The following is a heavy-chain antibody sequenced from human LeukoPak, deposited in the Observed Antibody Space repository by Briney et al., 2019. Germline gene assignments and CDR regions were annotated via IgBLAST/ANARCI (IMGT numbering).Heavy chain of an antibody. CDR2: IYSGGST. V-gene: IGHV3-53*01. CDR1: GFTVSSNY. Sequence: GGSLRLSCAVSGFTVSSNYMSWVRQAPGKGLEWVSVIYSGGSTYYADSVKGRFTISRDNSKNTLYLQMNSLRAEDTAVYYCASVVPAAKWYGMDVWGKGTTVTVSS. J-gene: IGHJ6*04. D-gene: IGHD2-2*01. CDR3: ASVVPAAKWYGMDV.